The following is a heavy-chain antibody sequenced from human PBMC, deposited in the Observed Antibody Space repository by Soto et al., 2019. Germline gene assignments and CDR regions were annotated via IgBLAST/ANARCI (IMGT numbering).Heavy chain of an antibody. CDR3: ARSHDSSGYNTGSYYYYYGMDV. CDR2: INPSGGST. J-gene: IGHJ6*02. Sequence: QVQLVQSGAEVKKPGASVKVSCKASGYTFTSYYMHWVRQAPGQGLEWMGIINPSGGSTSYAQKFQGRGTMTRDTSTSTVYMELSSLRSEDTAVYYCARSHDSSGYNTGSYYYYYGMDVWGQGTTVTVSS. D-gene: IGHD3-22*01. CDR1: GYTFTSYY. V-gene: IGHV1-46*01.